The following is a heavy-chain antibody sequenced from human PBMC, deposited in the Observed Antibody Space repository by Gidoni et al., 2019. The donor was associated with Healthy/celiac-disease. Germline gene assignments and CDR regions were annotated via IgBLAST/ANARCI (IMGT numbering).Heavy chain of an antibody. CDR1: GGSISSSSYY. D-gene: IGHD4-4*01. J-gene: IGHJ6*02. V-gene: IGHV4-39*07. CDR3: ARDGETTDTNV. Sequence: QLQLQESGPGLVKPSETLSLTCTVSGGSISSSSYYWGWIRQPPGKGLEWIGSIYYSGSTYYHPSLKSRVTISVDTSKNQFSLKLSSVTAADTAVYYCARDGETTDTNVWGQGTTVTVSS. CDR2: IYYSGST.